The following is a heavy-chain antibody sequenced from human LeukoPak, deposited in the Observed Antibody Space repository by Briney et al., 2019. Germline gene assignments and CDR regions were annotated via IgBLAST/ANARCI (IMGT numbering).Heavy chain of an antibody. CDR1: GVSISGGDFY. V-gene: IGHV4-30-4*01. CDR2: ISYSGST. J-gene: IGHJ4*02. D-gene: IGHD4-17*01. CDR3: AGARYGYFEY. Sequence: PSETLSLTCTVSGVSISGGDFYWSWIRQPPGKGLEWIAYISYSGSTYYNSSLKSRLTISVETSKNQFSLNLSSVTAADTAVYYCAGARYGYFEYWGQGTLVTVSS.